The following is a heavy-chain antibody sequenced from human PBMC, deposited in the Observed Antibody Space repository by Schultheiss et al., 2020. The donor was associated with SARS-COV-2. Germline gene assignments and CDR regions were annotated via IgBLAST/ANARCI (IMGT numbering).Heavy chain of an antibody. D-gene: IGHD1-1*01. CDR1: GFTFTSYA. CDR2: ISGSGANT. J-gene: IGHJ4*02. CDR3: ANEMEN. Sequence: GGSLRLSCAASGFTFTSYAMTWVRQAPGKGLEWVSSISGSGANTYYADSVKGRFTISRDNSSNTLYLQMNSLRAEDTAVYYCANEMENWGQGTLVTVSS. V-gene: IGHV3-23*01.